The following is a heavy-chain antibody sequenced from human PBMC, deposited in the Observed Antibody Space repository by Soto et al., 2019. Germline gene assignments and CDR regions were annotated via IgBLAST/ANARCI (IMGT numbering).Heavy chain of an antibody. J-gene: IGHJ4*02. CDR2: IKSKNEGGTT. V-gene: IGHV3-15*07. D-gene: IGHD6-19*01. CDR3: TTDLSSGWYPDY. Sequence: GGSLRLSCAASGFTCSNAWMNWVRQAPGKGREWVGRIKSKNEGGTTEYAAPVKGRFTNSRDDSKNTLYLQINSLKTEETAVYYCTTDLSSGWYPDYWGQGTLVTVSS. CDR1: GFTCSNAW.